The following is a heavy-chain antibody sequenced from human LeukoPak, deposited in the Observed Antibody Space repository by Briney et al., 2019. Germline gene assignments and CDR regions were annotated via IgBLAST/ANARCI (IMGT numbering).Heavy chain of an antibody. V-gene: IGHV3-7*01. CDR2: INLDGTEE. CDR1: GFVFSTYW. Sequence: GGSLRLSCAASGFVFSTYWMTWVRQAPGKGLEWVANINLDGTEEHYVNSSLKGRFTISRDNAKNSLYLQMTSLRVEDTAVYYCASGRHDFLHWGQGTLVTVSS. J-gene: IGHJ4*02. D-gene: IGHD3/OR15-3a*01. CDR3: ASGRHDFLH.